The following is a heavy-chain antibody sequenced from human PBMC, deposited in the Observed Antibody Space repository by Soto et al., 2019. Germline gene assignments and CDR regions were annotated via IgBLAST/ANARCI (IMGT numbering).Heavy chain of an antibody. CDR3: TRGLFSGSSYSGSWYYFDS. CDR2: IYSSGST. V-gene: IGHV4-59*12. Sequence: SETLSLTCTVSGGSISNYYWNWIRQSPGKGLKWIGYIYSSGSTHYNPSLQNRVTISIDTSKNQVSLKVNSVTAADTAVYYCTRGLFSGSSYSGSWYYFDSWGQGTMVTVSS. J-gene: IGHJ4*02. CDR1: GGSISNYY. D-gene: IGHD1-26*01.